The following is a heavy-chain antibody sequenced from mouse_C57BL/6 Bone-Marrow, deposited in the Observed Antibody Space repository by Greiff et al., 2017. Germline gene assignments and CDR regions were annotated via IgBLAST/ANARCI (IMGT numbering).Heavy chain of an antibody. CDR2: IYPRDGST. J-gene: IGHJ3*01. Sequence: SDAELVKPGASVKISCKVSGYTFTDHTIHWMKQRPEQGLEWIGYIYPRDGSTKYNEKFKGKATLTADQSSSTAYMQLNSLTSEDSAVXFCASHYGIAWFAYWGQGTLVTVSA. CDR3: ASHYGIAWFAY. V-gene: IGHV1-78*01. CDR1: GYTFTDHT. D-gene: IGHD2-1*01.